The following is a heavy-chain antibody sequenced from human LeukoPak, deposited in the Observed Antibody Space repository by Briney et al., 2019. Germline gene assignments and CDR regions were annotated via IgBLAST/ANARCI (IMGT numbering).Heavy chain of an antibody. J-gene: IGHJ6*01. CDR1: GYTFTNFG. Sequence: GASVKVSCKASGYTFTNFGISWVRQAPGQGLEWMGWISAYNGNTNYAQKVQGRVTMTTDTSTSTAYMELRSLRSDDTAVYYCTRAGWWAREKHKADSFYIRGQRKKVNGFS. V-gene: IGHV1-18*01. CDR2: ISAYNGNT. D-gene: IGHD2-15*01. CDR3: TRAGWWAREKHKADSFYI.